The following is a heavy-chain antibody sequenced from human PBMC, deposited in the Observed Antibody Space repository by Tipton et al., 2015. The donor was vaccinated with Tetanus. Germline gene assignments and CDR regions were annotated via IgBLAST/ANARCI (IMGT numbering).Heavy chain of an antibody. J-gene: IGHJ6*02. CDR1: GDSITRDGYS. CDR2: ISDGGQS. D-gene: IGHD6-13*01. Sequence: TLSLTCTVSGDSITRDGYSWHWIRQPPGKGLEWIGYISDGGQSYYSPSLERRATISRDMSNNHFSLKLTSVTAADTAVYYCARDRYAAGTVRYYYGMDVWGQGTTVTVSS. V-gene: IGHV4-30-2*01. CDR3: ARDRYAAGTVRYYYGMDV.